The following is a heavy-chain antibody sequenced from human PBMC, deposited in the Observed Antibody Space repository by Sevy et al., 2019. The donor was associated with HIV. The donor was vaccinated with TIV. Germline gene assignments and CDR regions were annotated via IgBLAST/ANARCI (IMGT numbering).Heavy chain of an antibody. Sequence: GGSLRLSCAASGFTVNSNYMTWVRQAPGKGLEWVSSISISGADKYYADSVKGRFTISRDNSQNRLYLQMNSLRAEDTALYYCAKALVETEDKNEFDPWGQGTLVTVSS. CDR3: AKALVETEDKNEFDP. D-gene: IGHD2-8*02. CDR1: GFTVNSNY. CDR2: ISISGADK. V-gene: IGHV3-23*01. J-gene: IGHJ5*02.